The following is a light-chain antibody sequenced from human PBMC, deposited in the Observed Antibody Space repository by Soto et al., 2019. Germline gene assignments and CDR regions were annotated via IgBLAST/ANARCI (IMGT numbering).Light chain of an antibody. CDR1: SSDVGGYNY. Sequence: QSVLTQPASVSGSPGQSITISCTGTSSDVGGYNYVSWYQQHPGKAPKLMIYDVSNRPSGVSNRFSGSKSGNTASLTISGLQAEEEADYYCSSYTSSSFVVFGGGTKLTVL. CDR3: SSYTSSSFVV. V-gene: IGLV2-14*01. J-gene: IGLJ2*01. CDR2: DVS.